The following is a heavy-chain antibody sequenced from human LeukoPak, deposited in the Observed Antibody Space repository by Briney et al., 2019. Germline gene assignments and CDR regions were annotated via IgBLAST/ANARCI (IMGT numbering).Heavy chain of an antibody. CDR2: INPSGGST. CDR3: ARGERNTVTTEYYYYGMDV. Sequence: ASVKVSCKASGYTFTSYYMHWVRQAPGQGLEWMGIINPSGGSTGYAQKFQGRVTMTRDTSTSTVYMELSSLRSEDTAVYYCARGERNTVTTEYYYYGMDVWGQGTTVTVSS. V-gene: IGHV1-46*01. J-gene: IGHJ6*02. D-gene: IGHD4-17*01. CDR1: GYTFTSYY.